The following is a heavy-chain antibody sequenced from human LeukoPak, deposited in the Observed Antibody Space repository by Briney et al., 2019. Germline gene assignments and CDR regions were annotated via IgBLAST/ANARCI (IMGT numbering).Heavy chain of an antibody. V-gene: IGHV1-2*02. CDR2: INPNSGGT. Sequence: GASVKVPCKASGYSFTDKYMHWVRQAPGQGLEWMGWINPNSGGTNYAQKFQGRVTMTTDTSMSTAYMELSRLTSDDTAVYYCTRDPRRLDYWGQGTLVTVSS. CDR3: TRDPRRLDY. CDR1: GYSFTDKY. J-gene: IGHJ4*02.